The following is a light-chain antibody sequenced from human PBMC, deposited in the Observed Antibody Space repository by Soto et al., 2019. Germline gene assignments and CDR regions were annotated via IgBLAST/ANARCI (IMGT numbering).Light chain of an antibody. CDR2: ERT. V-gene: IGLV2-23*01. CDR1: SGLVGTYSL. CDR3: CSYVGSSTDV. J-gene: IGLJ1*01. Sequence: QSVLTQPASVDWPLVQWLTISCTGTSGLVGTYSLVSRSKKHPGKTPKLTVYERTKRPSGVSNRFSGSKSGNTASLTISGLQAEDAADYYCCSYVGSSTDVFGTGTKVTV.